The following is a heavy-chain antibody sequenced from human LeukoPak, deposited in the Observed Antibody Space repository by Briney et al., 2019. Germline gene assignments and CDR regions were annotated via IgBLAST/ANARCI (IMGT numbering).Heavy chain of an antibody. Sequence: GGSLRLSCAASGFTFSSYGMHWVRQAPGKGLEWVAFIRYDGSNKYYADSVKGRFTISRDNSKNTLYLQMNSLRAEDTAVYYCAKDLLTYGGNPDYWGQGTLVTVSS. J-gene: IGHJ4*02. V-gene: IGHV3-30*02. CDR3: AKDLLTYGGNPDY. D-gene: IGHD4-23*01. CDR2: IRYDGSNK. CDR1: GFTFSSYG.